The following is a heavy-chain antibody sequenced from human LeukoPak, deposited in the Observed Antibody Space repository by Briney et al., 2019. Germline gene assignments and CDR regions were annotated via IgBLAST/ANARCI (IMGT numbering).Heavy chain of an antibody. Sequence: GGSLRLSCAASGFTFRMYDMDWFRQAPGKGLQRVSGISGSGTIYYADSVRGRFIISRDNTKNSLYLQMNSLRVEDTAVYHCARVVDRSSTKWVGHWGRGTLVTVSS. CDR2: ISGSGTI. J-gene: IGHJ4*02. D-gene: IGHD2-2*01. CDR1: GFTFRMYD. V-gene: IGHV3-69-1*01. CDR3: ARVVDRSSTKWVGH.